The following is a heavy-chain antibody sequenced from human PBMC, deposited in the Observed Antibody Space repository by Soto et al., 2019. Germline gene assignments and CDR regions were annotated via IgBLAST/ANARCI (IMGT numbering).Heavy chain of an antibody. CDR1: GFSFSSYG. CDR3: HTLMELVPGRKRNNWFDP. V-gene: IGHV3-30*03. D-gene: IGHD6-6*01. J-gene: IGHJ5*02. Sequence: QVQLVESGGGVVQPGRSLRLSCAASGFSFSSYGMDWVRQAPGKGLERLASISYDGSNKYYADSVKGRLIISRDNSNNTLYLQMNSLRPEDTAVYYCHTLMELVPGRKRNNWFDPWGQGTLVTISS. CDR2: ISYDGSNK.